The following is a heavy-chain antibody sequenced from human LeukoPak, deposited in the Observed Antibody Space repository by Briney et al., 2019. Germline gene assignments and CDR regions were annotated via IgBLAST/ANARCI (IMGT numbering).Heavy chain of an antibody. J-gene: IGHJ4*02. D-gene: IGHD3-22*01. CDR3: ARVSYYDSSGNRGAFDY. V-gene: IGHV4-34*01. Sequence: SETLSLTCAVYGGSFSGYYWSWIRQPPGKGLEWIGEINHSGSTNYNPSLKSRVTISVDKSKSPFSLKLSSVTAANTAVYYCARVSYYDSSGNRGAFDYWGQGTLVTVSS. CDR2: INHSGST. CDR1: GGSFSGYY.